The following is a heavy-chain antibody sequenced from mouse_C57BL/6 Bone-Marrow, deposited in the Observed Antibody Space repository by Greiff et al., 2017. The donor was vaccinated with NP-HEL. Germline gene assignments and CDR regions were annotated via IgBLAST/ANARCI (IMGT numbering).Heavy chain of an antibody. D-gene: IGHD1-2*01. V-gene: IGHV1-69*01. CDR2: IDPSDSYT. CDR1: GYTFTSYW. J-gene: IGHJ3*01. Sequence: QVQLQQPGAELVMPGASVKLSCKASGYTFTSYWMHWVKQRPGQGLEWIGEIDPSDSYTNYNQKFKGKSTLTVDKSSSTAYMQLSILTSEDSAVYYCARGLLLRLVFAYWGQGTLVTVSA. CDR3: ARGLLLRLVFAY.